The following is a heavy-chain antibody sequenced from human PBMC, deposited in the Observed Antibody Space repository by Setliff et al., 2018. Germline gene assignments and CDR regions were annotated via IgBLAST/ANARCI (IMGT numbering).Heavy chain of an antibody. Sequence: ASVKVSCKASGYTFTSFGISWVREAPGQGLEWMGWISASNGKTNYSQKFQGRITITRDTSASTFYMELSSLTSEDTALYSCAASVGGAPYYYGLDVWGQGTTVTVSS. D-gene: IGHD2-15*01. CDR3: AASVGGAPYYYGLDV. CDR1: GYTFTSFG. V-gene: IGHV1-18*01. CDR2: ISASNGKT. J-gene: IGHJ6*02.